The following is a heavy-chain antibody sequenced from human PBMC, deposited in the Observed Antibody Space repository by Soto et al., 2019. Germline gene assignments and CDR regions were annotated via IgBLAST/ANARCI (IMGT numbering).Heavy chain of an antibody. CDR1: GFIVSDTY. Sequence: GGSLRLSCTASGFIVSDTYVNWVRQAPGKGLEWVSVISNRGDSHYADSVRGRFSLSRDISDNTLHLQMNNLRVEDTAVYYCAREPRYCRGGSCSITGDAYDIWGQGTMVTVSS. V-gene: IGHV3-66*01. J-gene: IGHJ3*02. CDR3: AREPRYCRGGSCSITGDAYDI. CDR2: ISNRGDS. D-gene: IGHD2-15*01.